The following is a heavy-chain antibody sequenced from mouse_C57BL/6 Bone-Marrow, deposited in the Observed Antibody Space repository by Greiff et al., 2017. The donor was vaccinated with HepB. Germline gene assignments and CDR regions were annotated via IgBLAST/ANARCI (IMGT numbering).Heavy chain of an antibody. D-gene: IGHD2-4*01. V-gene: IGHV2-5*01. Sequence: VNVVESGPGLVQPSQSLSITCTVSGFSFTSYGVHWVRQSPGKGLEWLGVIWRGGSTDYNAAFMSRLSITKDNSKSQVFFKMNSLQADDTAIYYCAKSYYDYDLFDYWGQGTTLTVSS. CDR2: IWRGGST. CDR1: GFSFTSYG. CDR3: AKSYYDYDLFDY. J-gene: IGHJ2*01.